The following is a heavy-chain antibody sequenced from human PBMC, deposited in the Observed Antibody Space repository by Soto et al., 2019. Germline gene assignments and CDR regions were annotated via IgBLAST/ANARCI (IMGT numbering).Heavy chain of an antibody. J-gene: IGHJ3*02. Sequence: GESLKISCKGSGYSFTSYWISWVRQMPGKGLEWMGRIDPSDSYTNYSPSLQGHVTISADKSISTAYLQWSSLKASDTAMYYCARESGYYYDSSRAFDIWGQGTMVTVSS. CDR1: GYSFTSYW. D-gene: IGHD3-22*01. CDR3: ARESGYYYDSSRAFDI. CDR2: IDPSDSYT. V-gene: IGHV5-10-1*01.